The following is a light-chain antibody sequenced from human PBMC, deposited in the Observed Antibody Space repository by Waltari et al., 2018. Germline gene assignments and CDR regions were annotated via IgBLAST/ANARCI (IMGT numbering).Light chain of an antibody. Sequence: DSQMTQSPSSLAASVGDRVTSTCRASHGISKFLACFRQKPGKAPESLIYGASSLQSGVPSRFSGSGSGTDFTLTISSLQPEDFASYYCQQYKTFPLTFGGGTKVEIK. V-gene: IGKV1-16*01. CDR3: QQYKTFPLT. CDR1: HGISKF. CDR2: GAS. J-gene: IGKJ4*01.